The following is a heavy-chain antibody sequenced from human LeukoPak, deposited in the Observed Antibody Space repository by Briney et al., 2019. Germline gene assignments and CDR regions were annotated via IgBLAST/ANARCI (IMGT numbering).Heavy chain of an antibody. J-gene: IGHJ3*02. CDR2: INHSGST. D-gene: IGHD3-3*01. CDR1: GGSFSGYY. V-gene: IGHV4-34*01. Sequence: SETLSLTCAVYGGSFSGYYWSWLRQPPGKGLEWIGEINHSGSTNYNPSLKSRVTISVDTSKNQFSLKLSSVTAADTAVYYCARVFQGYDFWSGYTKSPDAFDIWGQGTMVTVSS. CDR3: ARVFQGYDFWSGYTKSPDAFDI.